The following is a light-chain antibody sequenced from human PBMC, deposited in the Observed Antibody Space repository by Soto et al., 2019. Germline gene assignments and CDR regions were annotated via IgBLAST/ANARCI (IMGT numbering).Light chain of an antibody. CDR2: EVS. V-gene: IGLV2-14*01. Sequence: QSVLTQPRSVSGSPEQSVTISCTGTSSDVGVYNYVSWYQQYPGKAPKLMISEVSNRPSGVSNRFSGSKSGNTASLIISGLQAEDEADYYCCSFTSITTYVFGTGTTVTVL. CDR3: CSFTSITTYV. CDR1: SSDVGVYNY. J-gene: IGLJ1*01.